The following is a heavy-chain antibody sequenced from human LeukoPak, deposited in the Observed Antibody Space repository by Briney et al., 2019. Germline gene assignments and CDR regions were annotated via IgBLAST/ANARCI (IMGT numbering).Heavy chain of an antibody. V-gene: IGHV3-30*19. J-gene: IGHJ3*01. Sequence: PGKSLTVSCAASGFTFSSYGMHWVRQAPGKGLQWVAVISYDGSSEYYADSVKGRFIISRDNSKNTLYLQVNSLRAEDTAVYYCAKDSDIAVAGTDDAFDLWGQGTRVPVSS. CDR1: GFTFSSYG. CDR3: AKDSDIAVAGTDDAFDL. CDR2: ISYDGSSE. D-gene: IGHD6-19*01.